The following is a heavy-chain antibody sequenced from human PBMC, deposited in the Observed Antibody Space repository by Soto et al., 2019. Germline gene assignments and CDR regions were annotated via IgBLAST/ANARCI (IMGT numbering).Heavy chain of an antibody. CDR1: GYTFSSHW. CDR2: IYPADSDT. J-gene: IGHJ4*01. V-gene: IGHV5-51*01. D-gene: IGHD3-10*01. CDR3: ARDSGYGSGTSVNHYLDY. Sequence: GESLKISCKGSGYTFSSHWIGWVRQMPGRGLEWMGVIYPADSDTRYSPSFQGQVTISADKSINTAYLQWSDLKTSDTAMYYCARDSGYGSGTSVNHYLDYWGHGTLVTVSS.